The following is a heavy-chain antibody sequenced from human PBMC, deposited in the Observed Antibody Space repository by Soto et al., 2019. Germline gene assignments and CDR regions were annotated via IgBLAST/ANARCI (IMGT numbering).Heavy chain of an antibody. V-gene: IGHV3-33*01. CDR2: IWYDGSNK. D-gene: IGHD5-18*01. CDR1: GFTFSSYG. J-gene: IGHJ6*02. CDR3: ARVYTAMAYYYYGMDV. Sequence: PGGSLRLSCAASGFTFSSYGMHWVRQAPGKGLEWVAVIWYDGSNKYYADSVKGRFTISRDNSKNTLYLQMNSLRAEDTAVYYCARVYTAMAYYYYGMDVWGQGTTVTVSS.